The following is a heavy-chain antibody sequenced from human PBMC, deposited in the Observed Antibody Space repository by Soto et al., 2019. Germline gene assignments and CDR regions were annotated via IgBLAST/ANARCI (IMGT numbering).Heavy chain of an antibody. D-gene: IGHD2-15*01. CDR3: ARDPGCGGSCYSNWFDP. CDR2: IIPIFGTA. Sequence: QVQLVQSGAEVKKPGSSVKVSCKASGGTFSSYAISWVRQAPGQGLEWMGGIIPIFGTANYAQKFQGRVTITADESTSTAYMELSSLRSEDTAVYYCARDPGCGGSCYSNWFDPWGQGTLVTVSS. CDR1: GGTFSSYA. J-gene: IGHJ5*02. V-gene: IGHV1-69*01.